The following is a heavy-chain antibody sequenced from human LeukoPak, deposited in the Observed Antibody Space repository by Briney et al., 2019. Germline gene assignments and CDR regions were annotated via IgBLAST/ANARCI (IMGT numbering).Heavy chain of an antibody. CDR3: ARGAQRWLRPTPVDY. V-gene: IGHV4-39*07. Sequence: SETLSLTCTVSGGSISSSSYYWGWIRQPPGKGLEWIGSIYYSGSTYYNPSLKSRVTISVDTSKNQFSLKLSSVTAADTAVYYCARGAQRWLRPTPVDYWGQGTLVTVSS. CDR1: GGSISSSSYY. J-gene: IGHJ4*02. CDR2: IYYSGST. D-gene: IGHD5-12*01.